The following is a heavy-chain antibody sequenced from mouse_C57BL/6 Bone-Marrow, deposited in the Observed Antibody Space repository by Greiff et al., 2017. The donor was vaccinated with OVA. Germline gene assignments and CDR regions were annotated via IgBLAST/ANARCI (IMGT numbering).Heavy chain of an antibody. CDR1: GFTFSSYA. CDR2: ISDGGSYT. Sequence: VQLKESGGGLVKPGGSLKLSCAASGFTFSSYAMSWVRQTPEKRLEWVATISDGGSYTYYPDNVKGRFTISRDHAKNNLYLQMSHLKSEDTAMYYCARVRSAWFDYWGQGTLVTVSA. CDR3: ARVRSAWFDY. V-gene: IGHV5-4*01. J-gene: IGHJ3*01.